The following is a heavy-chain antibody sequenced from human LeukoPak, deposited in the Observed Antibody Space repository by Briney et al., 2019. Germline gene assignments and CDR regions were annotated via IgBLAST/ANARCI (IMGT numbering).Heavy chain of an antibody. CDR1: GFTLSSYG. Sequence: GRSLRLSCAASGFTLSSYGMHWVRQAPGKGLEWVAVISYDGSNKYYADSVKGRFTISRDNSKNTLYLQMNSLRAEDTAVYYCAKMGSGWSIDYWGQGTLVTVSS. D-gene: IGHD6-19*01. V-gene: IGHV3-30*18. J-gene: IGHJ4*02. CDR3: AKMGSGWSIDY. CDR2: ISYDGSNK.